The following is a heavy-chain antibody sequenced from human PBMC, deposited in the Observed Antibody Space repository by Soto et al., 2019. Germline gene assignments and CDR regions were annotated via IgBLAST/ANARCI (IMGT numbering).Heavy chain of an antibody. D-gene: IGHD3-3*01. CDR3: ARGSHFDFSSGYADSFDV. CDR1: GGSFSGYY. V-gene: IGHV4-34*01. Sequence: SETLSLTRAVYGGSFSGYYWGWFRQPPGKGLEGIGEVKHRGNSNYNPSLKTRLTVSVDTTKNQLSLKLSSMTAADTAMYYCARGSHFDFSSGYADSFDVWGQGTMVTVSS. CDR2: VKHRGNS. J-gene: IGHJ3*01.